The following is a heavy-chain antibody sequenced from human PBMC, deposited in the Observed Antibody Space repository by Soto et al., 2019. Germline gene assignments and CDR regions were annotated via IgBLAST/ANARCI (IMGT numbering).Heavy chain of an antibody. J-gene: IGHJ4*02. D-gene: IGHD1-7*01. CDR2: IRVSGSGP. CDR1: EFAFNKYV. CDR3: VSSLGFAGTAVGYFDY. V-gene: IGHV3-64D*08. Sequence: GGSLRLSCSASEFAFNKYVMHWVRQAPGKGLEYVSGIRVSGSGPYYVASVKDRFTISRDNSKNTLYLQMSSLRIEDTAVYYCVSSLGFAGTAVGYFDYWGQGTLVTVSS.